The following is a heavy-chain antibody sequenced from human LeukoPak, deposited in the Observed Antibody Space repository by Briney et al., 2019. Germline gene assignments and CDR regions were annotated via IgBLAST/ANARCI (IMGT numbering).Heavy chain of an antibody. CDR3: VAAYGSGSYYWDFAY. Sequence: PGGSLRLSCAASGFTVSSNFMNWCRQAPGKGLEWVSVLYGGGDIYYADSVKGRFTISRDNSKNTLYLQMNSLRAEDTAVYYCVAAYGSGSYYWDFAYWGQGTLVTVSS. CDR1: GFTVSSNF. V-gene: IGHV3-66*01. CDR2: LYGGGDI. D-gene: IGHD3-10*01. J-gene: IGHJ4*02.